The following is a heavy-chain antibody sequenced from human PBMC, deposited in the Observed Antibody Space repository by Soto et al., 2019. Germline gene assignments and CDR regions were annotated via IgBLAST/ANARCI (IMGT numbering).Heavy chain of an antibody. J-gene: IGHJ6*04. D-gene: IGHD3-9*01. CDR3: AQDIWAGTDV. Sequence: VQLVESGGGLVQPGGSLRLSCAASGFTFSSYWMQWVRQTPGKGLVWVGRSTIDGKSAYYAESVEGRFPISRDNAKNTLYLQMNGLRDGDTSAFYCAQDIWAGTDVWGKGTKVIVTS. V-gene: IGHV3-74*01. CDR1: GFTFSSYW. CDR2: STIDGKSA.